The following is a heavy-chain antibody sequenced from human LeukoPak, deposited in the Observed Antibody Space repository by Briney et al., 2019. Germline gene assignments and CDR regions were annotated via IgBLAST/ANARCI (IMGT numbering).Heavy chain of an antibody. CDR3: ANNFDY. J-gene: IGHJ4*02. V-gene: IGHV3-33*06. CDR1: GFTFSNYG. CDR2: IYYDGSNK. Sequence: GGSLRLSXATSGFTFSNYGMHWVRQTPGKGLEWVALIYYDGSNKYYADSVKGRFTISRDNSRSTLYLQMNSLRVEDTAVYYCANNFDYWGQGTLVTVSS.